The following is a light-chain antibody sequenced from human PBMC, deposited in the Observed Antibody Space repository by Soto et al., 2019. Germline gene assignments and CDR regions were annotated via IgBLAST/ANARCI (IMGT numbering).Light chain of an antibody. CDR1: SSDVGGSNY. Sequence: QSVLTQPASVSGSPGQSITISCTVTSSDVGGSNYVSWYQQHPGKAPKLIIYEVNYRPSGVSNRFSGSKSGNTASLTISGLQAEDEAEYFCSSYTSTSVLFGGGTKLTVL. CDR3: SSYTSTSVL. CDR2: EVN. J-gene: IGLJ3*02. V-gene: IGLV2-14*01.